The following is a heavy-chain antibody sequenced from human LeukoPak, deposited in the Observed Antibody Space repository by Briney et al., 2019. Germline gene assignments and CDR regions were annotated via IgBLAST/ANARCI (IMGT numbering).Heavy chain of an antibody. CDR2: KYYSGST. D-gene: IGHD5-18*01. CDR3: ARGRSYGFDFDS. V-gene: IGHV4-61*01. Sequence: SETLSLTCDVSGVSINTCCYYWTWIRQPPGKGLEWIGYKYYSGSTRYNSSLRSRLTISLHSSKNQFSLRLPSVTAADTAVYYCARGRSYGFDFDSWGPGTLVIVSS. J-gene: IGHJ4*02. CDR1: GVSINTCCYY.